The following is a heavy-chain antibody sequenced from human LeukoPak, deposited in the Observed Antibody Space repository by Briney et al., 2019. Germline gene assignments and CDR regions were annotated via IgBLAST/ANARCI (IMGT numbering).Heavy chain of an antibody. D-gene: IGHD6-19*01. Sequence: SVKVSCKASGYSFTNFDINWVRQATGQGLEWMRWMNPNSGNKGYAQKFQGRVTMTMNTSITTAYMELSSLRSEDTAVYYCARGPQWRGDYYYMDVWGRGTTVTVSS. CDR3: ARGPQWRGDYYYMDV. CDR2: MNPNSGNK. CDR1: GYSFTNFD. V-gene: IGHV1-8*01. J-gene: IGHJ6*03.